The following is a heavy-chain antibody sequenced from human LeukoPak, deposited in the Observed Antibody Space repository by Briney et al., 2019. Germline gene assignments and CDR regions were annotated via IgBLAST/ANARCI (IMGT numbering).Heavy chain of an antibody. CDR2: IYYSGST. CDR3: AREAYDSSGYLVFDP. J-gene: IGHJ5*02. Sequence: SETLSLTCTVSGGSISSYYWSWIRQPPGKGLEWIGYIYYSGSTNYNPSLKSRVTISVDTSKTQFSLKLSSVTAADTAVYYCAREAYDSSGYLVFDPWGQGTLVTVSS. V-gene: IGHV4-59*01. D-gene: IGHD3-22*01. CDR1: GGSISSYY.